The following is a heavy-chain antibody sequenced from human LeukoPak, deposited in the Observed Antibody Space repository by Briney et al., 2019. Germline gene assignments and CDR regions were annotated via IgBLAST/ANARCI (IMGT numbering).Heavy chain of an antibody. J-gene: IGHJ4*02. CDR1: GGTFSSYA. CDR3: ARLGGSGSYYDY. CDR2: IIPILGIA. V-gene: IGHV1-69*04. Sequence: SVKVSCKASGGTFSSYAISWVRQAPGQGLEWMGRIIPILGIANYAQKFQGRVTITADKSTSTAYMELRSLRSDDTAVYYCARLGGSGSYYDYWGQGTLVTVSS. D-gene: IGHD3-10*01.